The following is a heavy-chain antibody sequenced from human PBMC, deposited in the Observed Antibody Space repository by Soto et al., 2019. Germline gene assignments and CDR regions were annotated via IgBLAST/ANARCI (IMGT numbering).Heavy chain of an antibody. CDR3: ARDHKGGYYYYGMDD. CDR2: ISSSGSTI. CDR1: GFTFSSYE. J-gene: IGHJ6*02. Sequence: EVQLVESGGGLVQPGGSLRLSCAASGFTFSSYEMNWVRQAPGKGLEWVSYISSSGSTIYYADSVKGRVTISRDNAKNSLYLQMNSLRAEDTAVYYCARDHKGGYYYYGMDDWGQGTTVTVSS. V-gene: IGHV3-48*03.